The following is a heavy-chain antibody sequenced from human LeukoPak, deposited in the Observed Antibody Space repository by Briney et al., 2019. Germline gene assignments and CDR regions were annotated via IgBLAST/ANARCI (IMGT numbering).Heavy chain of an antibody. Sequence: GGSLRLSCVASGFPFSSYWMTWVRQAPGKGLEWVANIKQDGSKKSYVDSVKGRFTISRNNAKNSLYLQMNSLRAEDTAIYYCTRVGYIDEGIDYWGQGTLVTVSS. D-gene: IGHD5-24*01. CDR2: IKQDGSKK. CDR3: TRVGYIDEGIDY. CDR1: GFPFSSYW. J-gene: IGHJ4*02. V-gene: IGHV3-7*04.